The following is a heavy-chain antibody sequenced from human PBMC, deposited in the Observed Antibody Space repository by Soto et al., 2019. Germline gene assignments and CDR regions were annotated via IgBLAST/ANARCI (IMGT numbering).Heavy chain of an antibody. CDR3: EKSALLDGTVFDY. CDR1: GFTFRSSG. J-gene: IGHJ4*02. V-gene: IGHV3-30*18. Sequence: QVQLAESGGGVVQPGRSLRLSCAASGFTFRSSGTHLVRQAPGKGLELVAFISYDGSTTYSADSVQGRFTLSRDNSKNTLYLQLHGLRADDTAVYYCEKSALLDGTVFDYWGQGTLVTVSS. CDR2: ISYDGSTT. D-gene: IGHD1-1*01.